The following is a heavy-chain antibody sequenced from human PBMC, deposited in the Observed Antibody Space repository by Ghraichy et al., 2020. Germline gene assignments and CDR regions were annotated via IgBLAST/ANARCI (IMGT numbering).Heavy chain of an antibody. CDR1: GGSISSYY. D-gene: IGHD3-3*01. CDR3: ARVRPYDFWSGFPFDY. Sequence: SETLSLTCTGSGGSISSYYWSWIRQPPGKGLEWIGYIYYSGSTNYNPSLKSRVTISVDTSKNQFSLKLSSVTAADTAVYYCARVRPYDFWSGFPFDYWGQGTLVTVSS. V-gene: IGHV4-59*01. CDR2: IYYSGST. J-gene: IGHJ4*02.